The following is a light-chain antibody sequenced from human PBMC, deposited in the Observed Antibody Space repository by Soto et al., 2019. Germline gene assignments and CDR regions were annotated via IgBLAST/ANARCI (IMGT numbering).Light chain of an antibody. V-gene: IGKV3-15*01. CDR1: ESVSTN. J-gene: IGKJ1*01. Sequence: EIEMTHSPATLSLAPGERVTLSCRASESVSTNLAWYQQKAGQAPRLLIYAASTRATGIPARFSGSGSGTEFTLTIGSLQSEDFAVYYCQQYSIWRTLGQGTKVDIK. CDR3: QQYSIWRT. CDR2: AAS.